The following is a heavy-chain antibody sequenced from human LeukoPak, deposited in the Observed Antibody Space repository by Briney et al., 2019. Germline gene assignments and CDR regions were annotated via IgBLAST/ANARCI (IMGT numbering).Heavy chain of an antibody. Sequence: SETLSLTCSVTGGSISRSSYYWGWLRQPPGEGLEWISNIHYSGKTYYNPSLKSRVTISIDTSKNQFSLKLSSVTAADTAVYSCAKVGGLAVAGTDNWMDPWGQGTLVTVSS. CDR3: AKVGGLAVAGTDNWMDP. J-gene: IGHJ5*02. V-gene: IGHV4-39*02. D-gene: IGHD6-19*01. CDR2: IHYSGKT. CDR1: GGSISRSSYY.